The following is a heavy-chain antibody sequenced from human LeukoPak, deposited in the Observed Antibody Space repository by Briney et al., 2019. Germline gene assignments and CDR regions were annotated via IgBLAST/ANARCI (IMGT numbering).Heavy chain of an antibody. CDR2: IYYSGST. Sequence: PSETLSPTSTVSGGSISGGNYYWTWVRQPPGKGLEWIGHIYYSGSTYYNPSLKSRVTISVDTSKNQFSLELNSVTAADTAVYYCARVLNWFDPWGQRNLFTASS. CDR1: GGSISGGNYY. V-gene: IGHV4-30-4*01. J-gene: IGHJ5*02. D-gene: IGHD2-15*01. CDR3: ARVLNWFDP.